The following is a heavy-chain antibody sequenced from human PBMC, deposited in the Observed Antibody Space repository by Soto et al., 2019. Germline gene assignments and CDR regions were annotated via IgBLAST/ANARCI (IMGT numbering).Heavy chain of an antibody. J-gene: IGHJ6*03. D-gene: IGHD3-9*01. V-gene: IGHV4-34*01. CDR1: GGSFSGYY. CDR3: ARGVPHYDFLTGSSFMDV. CDR2: IYHSGST. Sequence: QVQLQQWGAGLLKPSETLSLTCAVYGGSFSGYYWSWIRQPPGKGLEWIGEIYHSGSTNYNPSLKSRVTISVDTAKNQFSRKLSSVTAADTAVYYCARGVPHYDFLTGSSFMDVWGKGTTVTVSS.